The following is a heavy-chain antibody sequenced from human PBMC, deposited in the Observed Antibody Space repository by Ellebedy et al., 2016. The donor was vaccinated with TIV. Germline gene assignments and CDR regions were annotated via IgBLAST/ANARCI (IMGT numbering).Heavy chain of an antibody. CDR1: GGSISSYY. CDR3: ARGEVTLYYYGMDV. CDR2: IYYSGGT. J-gene: IGHJ6*02. V-gene: IGHV4-59*01. Sequence: MPSETLFLTCTVSGGSISSYYWSWIRQPPGKGLEWIGYIYYSGGTNYNPSLKIRVTISVDTSKNQFSLKLSSVTAADTAVYYCARGEVTLYYYGMDVWGQGTTVTVSS.